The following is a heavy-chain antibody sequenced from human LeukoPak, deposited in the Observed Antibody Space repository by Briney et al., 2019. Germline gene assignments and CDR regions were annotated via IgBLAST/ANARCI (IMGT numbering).Heavy chain of an antibody. CDR3: ARDGPSYGGNCVFDH. D-gene: IGHD4-23*01. Sequence: GGSLRLSCAASGFTFSSHWMNWVRQAPGKGLEWVANIKQDASEENYVDSVKGRFIISRDNAKNSLYLQINSLRAEDTAIYYCARDGPSYGGNCVFDHWGQGTLVTVSS. J-gene: IGHJ4*02. CDR2: IKQDASEE. CDR1: GFTFSSHW. V-gene: IGHV3-7*01.